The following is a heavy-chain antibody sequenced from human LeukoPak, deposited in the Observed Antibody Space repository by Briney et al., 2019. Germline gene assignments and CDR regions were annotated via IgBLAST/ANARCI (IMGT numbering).Heavy chain of an antibody. V-gene: IGHV4-59*12. CDR1: GGSINSGY. CDR2: LYPSGST. CDR3: ARGLRRSQRDYYYYYGMDV. D-gene: IGHD3-10*01. J-gene: IGHJ6*02. Sequence: SETLSLTCSVSGGSINSGYWSWIRQPPGQGLEWIGLLYPSGSTNYNPSLKSRVTISVDTSKNQFSLKLSSVTAADTAVYYCARGLRRSQRDYYYYYGMDVWGQGTTVTVSS.